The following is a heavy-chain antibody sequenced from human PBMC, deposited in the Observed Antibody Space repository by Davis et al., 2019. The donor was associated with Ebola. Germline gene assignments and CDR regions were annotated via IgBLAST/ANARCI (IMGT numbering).Heavy chain of an antibody. CDR3: ARERWWIDY. V-gene: IGHV3-33*08. Sequence: LSLTCAVYGGSFSGYYWSWIRQAPGKGLEWVAVIWYDGSNKYYADSVKGRFTISRDNSKNTLYLQMNSLRAEDTAVYYCARERWWIDYWGQGTLVTVSS. J-gene: IGHJ4*02. CDR1: GGSFSGYY. D-gene: IGHD2-15*01. CDR2: IWYDGSNK.